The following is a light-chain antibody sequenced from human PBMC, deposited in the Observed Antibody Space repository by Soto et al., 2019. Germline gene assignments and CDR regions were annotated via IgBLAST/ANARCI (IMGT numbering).Light chain of an antibody. CDR2: DVS. CDR3: SSYTSSSTVV. Sequence: SALTQPASVSGSPGQSITISCTGTSSDVGGYNYVSWYQQHPGKPPKLMIYDVSNRPSGVSNRFSGSKSGNTASLTISGLQAEDEADYYCSSYTSSSTVVFGGGTKLTVL. V-gene: IGLV2-14*01. CDR1: SSDVGGYNY. J-gene: IGLJ3*02.